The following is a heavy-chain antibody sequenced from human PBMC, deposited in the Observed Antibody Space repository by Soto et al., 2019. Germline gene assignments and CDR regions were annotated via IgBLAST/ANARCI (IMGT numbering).Heavy chain of an antibody. D-gene: IGHD3-10*01. V-gene: IGHV4-61*01. Sequence: SETLSLTCTVSGGSVTSGINYWNWIRQPPGKGLEWIGYIYHIGNTNCNPSLKGRVTISIDTSRNQVSLKLSSVTAADTAVYYCARETYSDSRTLNIHFDLWGQGTLVTVSS. CDR3: ARETYSDSRTLNIHFDL. J-gene: IGHJ4*02. CDR1: GGSVTSGINY. CDR2: IYHIGNT.